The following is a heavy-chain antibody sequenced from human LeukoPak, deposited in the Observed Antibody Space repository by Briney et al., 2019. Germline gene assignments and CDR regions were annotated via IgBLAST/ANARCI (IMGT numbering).Heavy chain of an antibody. Sequence: PSETLSLTCTVSDYSIYSGYYWGWIRQPPGKALEWIGTIYHGGGTYYNPSLKSRVTISVDTSKNQFSLNLSSVTAADTAIYYCARSCYGGNWYFDLWGRGTLVTVSS. CDR1: DYSIYSGYY. V-gene: IGHV4-38-2*02. CDR2: IYHGGGT. D-gene: IGHD4-23*01. CDR3: ARSCYGGNWYFDL. J-gene: IGHJ2*01.